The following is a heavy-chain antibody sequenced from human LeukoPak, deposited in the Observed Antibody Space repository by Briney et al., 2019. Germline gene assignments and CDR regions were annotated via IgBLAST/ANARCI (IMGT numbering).Heavy chain of an antibody. CDR1: GFTFSSYA. CDR2: IRGSCGST. V-gene: IGHV3-23*01. D-gene: IGHD2-21*02. Sequence: PGGSLRLSCAASGFTFSSYAMSWVRQAPGKGLEWVSAIRGSCGSTYYADSVKGRFTISRDNSKNTLYLQMNNLRAEDTAVYYCAKELDGSDLYYFDYWGQGTLVTVSS. CDR3: AKELDGSDLYYFDY. J-gene: IGHJ4*02.